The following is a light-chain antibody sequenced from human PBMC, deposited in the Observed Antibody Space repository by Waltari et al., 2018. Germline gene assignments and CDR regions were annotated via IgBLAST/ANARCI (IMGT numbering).Light chain of an antibody. Sequence: QSALTQPRSVSGSPGQSVTIPCTGTSSEVGFYNYVSWYQQHPGKAPKLMIYDVTKRPSGVPDRFSGSKSGNTASLTISGLQTEDEADYYCYSYAGSYTSVFGGGTKVTVL. CDR3: YSYAGSYTSV. CDR1: SSEVGFYNY. J-gene: IGLJ2*01. V-gene: IGLV2-11*01. CDR2: DVT.